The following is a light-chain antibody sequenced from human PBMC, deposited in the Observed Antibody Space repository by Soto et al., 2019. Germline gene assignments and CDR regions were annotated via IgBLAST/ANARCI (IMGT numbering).Light chain of an antibody. CDR3: QSYDSNLSGWV. V-gene: IGLV1-40*01. Sequence: QSVLTQPPSVSGAPGQRFSISCTGDSSNIGAGSDVHWYQRLPGTAPRRLIFGTNNRPSGVPARFSGSKSGTSASLVISGLQAEDEADYYCQSYDSNLSGWVFGGGTKLTVL. CDR1: SSNIGAGSD. CDR2: GTN. J-gene: IGLJ3*02.